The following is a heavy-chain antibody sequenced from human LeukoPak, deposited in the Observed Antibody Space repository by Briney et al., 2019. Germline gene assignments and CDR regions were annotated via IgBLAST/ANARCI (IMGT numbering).Heavy chain of an antibody. V-gene: IGHV4-59*08. J-gene: IGHJ5*02. Sequence: SETLSLTCTVSGGSISSYYWSWIRQPPGKGLEWIGYIYYSGSTNYNPSLKSRVTISVDTSKNQFSLKLSSVTAADTAVYYCARLRRGGSSFANWFDPWGQGTLVAVSS. CDR3: ARLRRGGSSFANWFDP. CDR2: IYYSGST. CDR1: GGSISSYY. D-gene: IGHD6-6*01.